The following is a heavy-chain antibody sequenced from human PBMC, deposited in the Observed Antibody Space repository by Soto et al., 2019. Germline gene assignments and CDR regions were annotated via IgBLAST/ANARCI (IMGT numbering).Heavy chain of an antibody. D-gene: IGHD2-2*01. CDR3: AGYCSSSIYPEDHYVAVEV. CDR2: ISYSGST. J-gene: IGHJ6*01. CDR1: GGSIISYY. Sequence: SETLSLTCTVSGGSIISYYWSWIRQPPGKGLEWIGYISYSGSTNYNPSLKSRVTISVDTSKKQVSLKLSSVTAADTAGYYCAGYCSSSIYPEDHYVAVEVWRHTITVT. V-gene: IGHV4-59*01.